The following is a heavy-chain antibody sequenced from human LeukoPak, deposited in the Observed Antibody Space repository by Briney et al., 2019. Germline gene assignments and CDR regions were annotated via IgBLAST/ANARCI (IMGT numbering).Heavy chain of an antibody. CDR3: ATGGGGYYYPSFDY. CDR1: GFTFSSYW. D-gene: IGHD3-22*01. V-gene: IGHV3-74*01. Sequence: GGSLRLSCAASGFTFSSYWMHRVRQAPGKGLVWVSRINSDGSSTSYADSVKGRFTISRDNAKNTLYLQMNSLRAEDTAVYYCATGGGGYYYPSFDYWGQGTLVTVSS. J-gene: IGHJ4*02. CDR2: INSDGSST.